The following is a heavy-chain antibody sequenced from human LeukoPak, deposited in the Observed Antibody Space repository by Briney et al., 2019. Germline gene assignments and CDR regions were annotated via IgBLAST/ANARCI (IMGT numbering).Heavy chain of an antibody. V-gene: IGHV5-10-1*01. CDR2: IDPSDSYT. CDR3: ARHYYETLSAFDI. CDR1: GYSFTKYW. D-gene: IGHD3-22*01. Sequence: GESLKISCKGSGYSFTKYWISWVRQMPGKGLEWMGRIDPSDSYTKYSPSFQGHVTISADKSISTAYLQWSSLKASDTAMYCCARHYYETLSAFDIWGQGTMVTVSS. J-gene: IGHJ3*02.